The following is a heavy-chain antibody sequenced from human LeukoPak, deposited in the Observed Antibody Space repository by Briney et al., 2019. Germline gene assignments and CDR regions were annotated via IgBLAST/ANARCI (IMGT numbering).Heavy chain of an antibody. Sequence: PSETLSLTCTVSGDSISSYYWSWIRQPAGKGLEWIGRIYTSGSTNYNPSLKSRVTISVDTSKNQFSLKLSSVTAADTAVYYCARLRGGSIAARPGLDYYYYMDVWGKGTTVTVSS. J-gene: IGHJ6*03. CDR2: IYTSGST. V-gene: IGHV4-4*07. CDR3: ARLRGGSIAARPGLDYYYYMDV. CDR1: GDSISSYY. D-gene: IGHD6-6*01.